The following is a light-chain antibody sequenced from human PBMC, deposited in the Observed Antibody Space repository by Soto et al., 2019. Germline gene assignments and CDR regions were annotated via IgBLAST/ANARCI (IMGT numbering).Light chain of an antibody. J-gene: IGKJ2*01. V-gene: IGKV1-39*01. CDR1: QSINTY. CDR3: QQSYSTPYT. CDR2: APS. Sequence: DIQMTQSPSSLSASVGDRVTITCRASQSINTYLNWYQQKPGKAPKLLIFAPSSLQSGVPSRFSGSGSGTDFTLTISSLQPEDFATFFCQQSYSTPYTFGQGTKL.